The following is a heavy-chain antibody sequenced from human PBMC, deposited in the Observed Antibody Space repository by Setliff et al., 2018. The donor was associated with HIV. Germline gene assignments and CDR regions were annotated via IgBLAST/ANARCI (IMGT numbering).Heavy chain of an antibody. CDR3: ARVGYYNFWSGYYKAEYFQH. CDR2: IYYSGST. V-gene: IGHV4-59*12. CDR1: GGSINSYY. Sequence: SETLSLTCSVSGGSINSYYWSWIRQPPGKGLEWIGYIYYSGSTNYNPSLKSRVTISVDTSKNQFSLKLSSVTAADTAVYYCARVGYYNFWSGYYKAEYFQHWGQGTLVTV. J-gene: IGHJ1*01. D-gene: IGHD3-3*01.